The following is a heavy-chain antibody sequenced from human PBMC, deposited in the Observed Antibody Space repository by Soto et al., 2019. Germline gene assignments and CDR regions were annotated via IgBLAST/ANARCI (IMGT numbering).Heavy chain of an antibody. D-gene: IGHD2-8*02. CDR3: ASSKRPTVLVEY. CDR2: IYHSGTI. CDR1: GDSINRSNW. J-gene: IGHJ4*02. Sequence: QVQLQESGPGLVKPSGTLSLTCAVSGDSINRSNWWSWVRQPPGKGLEWIGEIYHSGTINYNPSLKSRISISLDKSKNQFSLKLNSVTAADTAVYFCASSKRPTVLVEYWGQGALVTVSS. V-gene: IGHV4-4*02.